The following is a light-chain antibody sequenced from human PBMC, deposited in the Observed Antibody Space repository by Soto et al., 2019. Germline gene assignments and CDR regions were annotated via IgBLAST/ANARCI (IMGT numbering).Light chain of an antibody. CDR1: QSISFY. CDR3: QQTYSTPYT. J-gene: IGKJ2*01. V-gene: IGKV1-39*01. CDR2: AAS. Sequence: DIQMTQSPSSLSASVGDRVTITCRASQSISFYLNWYQQKPGKAPKLLIYAASSLQSGVPSRFSGSGSGTDFTLTISSLQPEDFAIYYCQQTYSTPYTFGQGTKLEI.